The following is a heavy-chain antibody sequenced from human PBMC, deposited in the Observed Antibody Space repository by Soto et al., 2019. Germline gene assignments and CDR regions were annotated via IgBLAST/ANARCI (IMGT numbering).Heavy chain of an antibody. Sequence: GGSLRLSCAASGFTFSSYAMSRVRQAPGKGLEWVSAISGSGGSTYYADSVKGRFTISRDNSKNTLYLQMNSLRAEDTAVYYRAKEEPITMVRGVIMGPFDYWGQGTLVTVSS. J-gene: IGHJ4*02. CDR2: ISGSGGST. CDR3: AKEEPITMVRGVIMGPFDY. V-gene: IGHV3-23*01. D-gene: IGHD3-10*01. CDR1: GFTFSSYA.